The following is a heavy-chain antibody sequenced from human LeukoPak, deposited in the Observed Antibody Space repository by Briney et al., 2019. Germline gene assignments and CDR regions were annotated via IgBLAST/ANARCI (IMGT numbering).Heavy chain of an antibody. V-gene: IGHV1-18*01. D-gene: IGHD3-3*01. CDR2: ISAYNGNT. CDR3: ARDSIFGVVRGNFDY. Sequence: GASVKVSCKASGYTFTSYGISWVRQAPGQGLEWMGWISAYNGNTNNAQKLKGRVTMTTDTSTRTAYMELRSLRSDDTAVYYCARDSIFGVVRGNFDYWGQGTLVTVSS. CDR1: GYTFTSYG. J-gene: IGHJ4*02.